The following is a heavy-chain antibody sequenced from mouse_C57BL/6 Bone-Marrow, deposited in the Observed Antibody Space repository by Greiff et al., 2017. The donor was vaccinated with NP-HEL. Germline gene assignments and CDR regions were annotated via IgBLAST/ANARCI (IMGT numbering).Heavy chain of an antibody. J-gene: IGHJ2*01. CDR1: GYTFTSYW. CDR2: IYPGSGST. D-gene: IGHD1-1*01. Sequence: QVQLQQSGAELVKPGASVKMSCKASGYTFTSYWITWVKQRPGQGLEWIGDIYPGSGSTNYNEKFKSKATLTVDTSSSTAYMQLSSLTSEDSAVYYCSGWYYGSSYENYFDYWGQGTTLTVSS. V-gene: IGHV1-55*01. CDR3: SGWYYGSSYENYFDY.